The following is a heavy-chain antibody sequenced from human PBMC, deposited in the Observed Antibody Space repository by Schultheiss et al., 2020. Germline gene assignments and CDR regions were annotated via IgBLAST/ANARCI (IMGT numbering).Heavy chain of an antibody. CDR1: GFTFSDYY. V-gene: IGHV3-11*03. CDR3: TSPNGSSGEGPYYYYYYMDV. J-gene: IGHJ6*03. D-gene: IGHD6-19*01. Sequence: GGSLRLSCAASGFTFSDYYMSWIRQAPGKGLEWVSPISSSSSYIYYADSVKGRFTISRDNAKNSLYLQMNSLRAEDTTVYYCTSPNGSSGEGPYYYYYYMDVWGPGTTVTVAS. CDR2: ISSSSSYI.